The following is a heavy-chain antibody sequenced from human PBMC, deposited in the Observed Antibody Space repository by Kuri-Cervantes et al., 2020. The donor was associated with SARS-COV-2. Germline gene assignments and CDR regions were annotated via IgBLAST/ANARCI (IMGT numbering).Heavy chain of an antibody. CDR1: GGSISSSSYY. Sequence: SETLSLTCTVSGGSISSSSYYWGWIRQPPGKGLEWIGSIYYSGSTYYNPSLKSRVTISVDTSKNQFSLKLSSVTAADTAVYYCAKDMDYGEWMTANNYYYGMDVWGQGTTVTVSS. V-gene: IGHV4-39*02. CDR3: AKDMDYGEWMTANNYYYGMDV. D-gene: IGHD4-17*01. J-gene: IGHJ6*02. CDR2: IYYSGST.